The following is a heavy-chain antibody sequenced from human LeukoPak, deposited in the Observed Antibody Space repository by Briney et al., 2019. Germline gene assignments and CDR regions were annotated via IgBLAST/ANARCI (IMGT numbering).Heavy chain of an antibody. Sequence: GGSLRLSCAASGFTFSSYWMHWVRQARGKGLVWVSRINSDGSSTSYADCVKGRFTISRDNAKNTLYLQMNSLRAEDTAVYYCARSYYDSSALDYWGQGTLVTVSS. CDR3: ARSYYDSSALDY. D-gene: IGHD3-22*01. CDR1: GFTFSSYW. CDR2: INSDGSST. V-gene: IGHV3-74*01. J-gene: IGHJ4*02.